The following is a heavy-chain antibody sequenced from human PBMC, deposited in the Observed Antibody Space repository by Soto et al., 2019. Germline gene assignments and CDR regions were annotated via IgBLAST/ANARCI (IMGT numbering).Heavy chain of an antibody. CDR3: ARNAVGTYHFDY. CDR1: GYTFSNYA. V-gene: IGHV1-3*01. J-gene: IGHJ4*02. CDR2: INAGNGNT. Sequence: QVQLVQSGAEVKKPGASVKVSCKASGYTFSNYAMHLVRQAPGQRLEWMGWINAGNGNTKYSQKFQGRVTITRDTSASTAYMELSSLRSEDTAVYYCARNAVGTYHFDYWGQGTLVTVSS. D-gene: IGHD1-1*01.